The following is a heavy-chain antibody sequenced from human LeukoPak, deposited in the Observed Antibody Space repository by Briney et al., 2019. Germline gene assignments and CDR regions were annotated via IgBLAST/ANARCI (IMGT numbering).Heavy chain of an antibody. Sequence: GGSLRLSCAASGFTFSDYYMSWIRQAPGKGLEWVAFIRYDGNNQYYADSVKGRFTISRDNSQNTLYLQMNSLRPEDTAVYYCAKDRDIVTTSYMDVWGKGTTVTISS. CDR2: IRYDGNNQ. CDR1: GFTFSDYY. J-gene: IGHJ6*03. V-gene: IGHV3-30*02. CDR3: AKDRDIVTTSYMDV. D-gene: IGHD5-12*01.